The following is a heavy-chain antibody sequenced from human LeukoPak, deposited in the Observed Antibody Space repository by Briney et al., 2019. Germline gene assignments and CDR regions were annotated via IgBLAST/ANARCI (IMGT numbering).Heavy chain of an antibody. CDR3: ARVHFPYGDFDY. J-gene: IGHJ4*02. CDR1: GFTFSDYY. D-gene: IGHD4-17*01. CDR2: LYPAGDT. Sequence: GGSLRLSCAASGFTFSDYYMSWVRQTPGKGLEWVSTLYPAGDTYFADSVRGRFTISRDISKNTVYLQMGSLRAEDTAVYFCARVHFPYGDFDYWGQGALVTVSS. V-gene: IGHV3-53*01.